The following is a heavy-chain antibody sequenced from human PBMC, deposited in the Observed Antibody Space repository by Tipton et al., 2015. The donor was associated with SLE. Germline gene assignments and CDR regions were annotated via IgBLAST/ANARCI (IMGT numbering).Heavy chain of an antibody. V-gene: IGHV4-61*02. J-gene: IGHJ5*02. Sequence: LRLSCTVSDGSVTSSSYYWSWIRQPAGKGLEWIGRIYSNGMTNYNPSLKSRVTMSVDTSKNQFSLKLTSVTAADTAVYYCAREDLESFVLDPWGQGTLVTVSS. CDR2: IYSNGMT. CDR1: DGSVTSSSYY. CDR3: AREDLESFVLDP. D-gene: IGHD1-1*01.